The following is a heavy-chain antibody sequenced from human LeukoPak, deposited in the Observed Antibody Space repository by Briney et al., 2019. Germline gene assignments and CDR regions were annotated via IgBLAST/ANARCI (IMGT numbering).Heavy chain of an antibody. V-gene: IGHV3-23*01. D-gene: IGHD3-9*01. CDR1: GFPFSSYA. Sequence: PGGSLRLSCAASGFPFSSYAVSWVRQSPGKGLEWVSAISGGNGNTYYAYYADSVRGRFTISRDSSKNTLYLQMNSLRAEDTAVNYCAKFYDLLAGYFDYWGQGTLVTVSS. CDR3: AKFYDLLAGYFDY. J-gene: IGHJ4*02. CDR2: ISGGNGNTYYA.